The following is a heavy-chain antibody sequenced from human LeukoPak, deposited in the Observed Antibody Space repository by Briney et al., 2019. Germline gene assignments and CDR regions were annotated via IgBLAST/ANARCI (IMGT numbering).Heavy chain of an antibody. CDR1: GGSISSSNW. CDR2: IYHSGST. J-gene: IGHJ5*02. D-gene: IGHD3-10*01. V-gene: IGHV4-4*02. CDR3: ARDGDLNWFDP. Sequence: SETLSLTCAVSGGSISSSNWWSWVRQPPGKGLEWIGEIYHSGSTNYNPSLKSRVTISVDKSRNQFSLKLSSVTAADTAVYYWARDGDLNWFDPWGQETLVTVSS.